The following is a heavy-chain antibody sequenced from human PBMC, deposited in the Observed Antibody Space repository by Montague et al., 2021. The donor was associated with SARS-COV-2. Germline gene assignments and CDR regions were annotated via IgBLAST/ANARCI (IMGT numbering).Heavy chain of an antibody. V-gene: IGHV4-34*01. CDR2: INHSGGT. J-gene: IGHJ4*02. Sequence: SETLSLTCAVYGGSFSGYYWNLIRQPPGKALEWIGEINHSGGTNYNPSLKSRVTISVDTSKNQFSLKLTSVTAADTAVYYCARGPTNNIGMVATRLDYWGQGSLVSVAS. D-gene: IGHD5-12*01. CDR3: ARGPTNNIGMVATRLDY. CDR1: GGSFSGYY.